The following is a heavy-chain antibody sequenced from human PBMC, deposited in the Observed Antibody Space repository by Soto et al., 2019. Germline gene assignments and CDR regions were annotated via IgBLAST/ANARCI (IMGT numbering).Heavy chain of an antibody. J-gene: IGHJ4*02. D-gene: IGHD4-4*01. V-gene: IGHV4-30-2*01. CDR2: IYHSGSI. Sequence: SETLSLTCAVSGGSISSGGYSWSWIRQPPGKGLEWIGYIYHSGSIYYNPSLKSRVTISVDRSKNQFSLKLSSVTAADTAVYCCASDDHKGDNYSVGVFDYWGQGTPVTVSS. CDR1: GGSISSGGYS. CDR3: ASDDHKGDNYSVGVFDY.